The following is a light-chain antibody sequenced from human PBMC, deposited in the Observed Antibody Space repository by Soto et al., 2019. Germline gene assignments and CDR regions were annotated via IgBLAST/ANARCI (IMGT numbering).Light chain of an antibody. J-gene: IGKJ1*01. V-gene: IGKV3-15*01. Sequence: EIVMTQSPAILSVSPGERATLSCRASQTVSSHLAWYQQRSGQAPRLLISGATTRATGIPARLSGSGSQTDFTVTITSLQSEDFAISYCQQYTNWPLAFAQVTKVDIK. CDR1: QTVSSH. CDR2: GAT. CDR3: QQYTNWPLA.